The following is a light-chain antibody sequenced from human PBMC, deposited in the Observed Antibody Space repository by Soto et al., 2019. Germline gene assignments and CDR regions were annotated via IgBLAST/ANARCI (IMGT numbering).Light chain of an antibody. CDR2: DVS. Sequence: QSVLTQPASVSGSPGQSITISCTGTSSDVGGYNYVSWYQQHPGKAPKLMIYDVSNRPSGVSNRFSGSKSGNTASLTISGLQAEDEADYDCSSYTSSSTLAVVFGGGTKLTVL. CDR3: SSYTSSSTLAVV. J-gene: IGLJ2*01. V-gene: IGLV2-14*01. CDR1: SSDVGGYNY.